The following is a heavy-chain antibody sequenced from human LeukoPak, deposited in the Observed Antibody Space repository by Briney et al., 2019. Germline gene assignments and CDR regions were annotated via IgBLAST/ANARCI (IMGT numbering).Heavy chain of an antibody. CDR1: GGSFSGYY. CDR3: ARSNYVWGSYRPRQSDAFV. V-gene: IGHV4-34*01. CDR2: INHSGST. J-gene: IGHJ3*01. D-gene: IGHD3-16*02. Sequence: PSETLSLICAVYGGSFSGYYWSWIRQPPGKGLEWIGEINHSGSTNYNPSLKSRVTMSVDTSKNQFSLKLSSVTAADTAVYYCARSNYVWGSYRPRQSDAFVWGQGTMVTVSS.